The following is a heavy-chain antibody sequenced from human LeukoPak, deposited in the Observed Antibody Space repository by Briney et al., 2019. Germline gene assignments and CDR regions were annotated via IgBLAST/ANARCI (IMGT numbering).Heavy chain of an antibody. CDR1: GGSISSGSYY. Sequence: SETLSLTCTVSGGSISSGSYYWSWIRQPAGKGLEWIGRIYTSGSTNYNPSLKSRVTISVDTSKRQFSLRMNSVTAADTAVYFCAGYYSSIYGMDVWGQGTSVTVSS. CDR2: IYTSGST. CDR3: AGYYSSIYGMDV. V-gene: IGHV4-61*02. D-gene: IGHD3-3*01. J-gene: IGHJ6*02.